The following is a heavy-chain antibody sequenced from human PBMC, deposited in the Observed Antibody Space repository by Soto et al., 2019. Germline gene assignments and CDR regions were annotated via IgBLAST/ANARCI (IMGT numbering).Heavy chain of an antibody. V-gene: IGHV4-31*03. D-gene: IGHD3-3*02. CDR1: VGSISSVDYY. CDR2: IYYSGST. Sequence: QLQLQESGPGLVKPSQTLSLTCTVSVGSISSVDYYWIWIRQHPGKGLEGIGYIYYSGSTYYNPSLKSRVTISVDTSRNQFSLKLSSVTAADTAVYYCARAPLISIFFAYGMDVWGQGTTVTVSS. CDR3: ARAPLISIFFAYGMDV. J-gene: IGHJ6*02.